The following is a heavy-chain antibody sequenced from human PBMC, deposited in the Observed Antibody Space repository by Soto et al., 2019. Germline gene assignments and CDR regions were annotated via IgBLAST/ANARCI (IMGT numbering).Heavy chain of an antibody. CDR1: GFTVSSNY. CDR2: IYSGGST. CDR3: ASSSESMKYYYGMDV. Sequence: GGSLRLSCAASGFTVSSNYMSWVRQAPGKGLEWVSVIYSGGSTYYADSVKGRFTISRDNSKNTLYLQMNSLRAEDTAVYYCASSSESMKYYYGMDVWGQGTTVTVSS. J-gene: IGHJ6*02. V-gene: IGHV3-53*01.